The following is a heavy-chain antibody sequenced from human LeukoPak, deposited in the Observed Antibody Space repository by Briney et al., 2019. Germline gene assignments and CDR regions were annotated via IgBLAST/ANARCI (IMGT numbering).Heavy chain of an antibody. V-gene: IGHV1-2*06. CDR1: GYTFTGYY. D-gene: IGHD3-22*01. Sequence: ASVKVSCKASGYTFTGYYMHWVRQAPGQGLEWVGRINPNSGGTNYAQKFQGRVTMTRDTSTSTAYMELSRLRSDDTAVYYCARDWYYYDSSGYSNWFDPWGQGTLVTVSS. J-gene: IGHJ5*02. CDR3: ARDWYYYDSSGYSNWFDP. CDR2: INPNSGGT.